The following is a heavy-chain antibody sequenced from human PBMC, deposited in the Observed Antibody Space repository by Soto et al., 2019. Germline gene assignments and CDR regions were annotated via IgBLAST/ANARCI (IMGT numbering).Heavy chain of an antibody. D-gene: IGHD3-3*01. CDR3: ARYLRGTSYYDFWSGYYLGDAFDI. CDR2: INHSGST. CDR1: GGSFSGYY. Sequence: SETLSLTCAVYGGSFSGYYWSWIRQPPGKGLEWIGEINHSGSTNYNPSLKSRVTISVDTSKNQFSLKLSSVTAADTAVFYCARYLRGTSYYDFWSGYYLGDAFDIWGQGTMVTVSS. J-gene: IGHJ3*02. V-gene: IGHV4-34*01.